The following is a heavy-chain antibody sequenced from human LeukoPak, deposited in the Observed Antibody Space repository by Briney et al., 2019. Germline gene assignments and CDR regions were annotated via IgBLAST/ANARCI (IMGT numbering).Heavy chain of an antibody. Sequence: PGGALRLSCAASGFTFSNAWMSWVRQAPGKGREGVGRIKSKTDGGTTDYAAPVKGRFTISRDDSKNTLYLQMNSLKTEDTAVYYCTTCDFWSGYSDYWGQGTLVTVSS. CDR3: TTCDFWSGYSDY. CDR2: IKSKTDGGTT. CDR1: GFTFSNAW. D-gene: IGHD3-3*01. J-gene: IGHJ4*02. V-gene: IGHV3-15*01.